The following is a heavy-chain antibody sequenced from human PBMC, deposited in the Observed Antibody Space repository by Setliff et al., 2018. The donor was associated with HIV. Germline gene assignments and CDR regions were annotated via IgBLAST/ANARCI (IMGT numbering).Heavy chain of an antibody. CDR2: IIPIFGTA. V-gene: IGHV1-69*13. D-gene: IGHD2-15*01. CDR3: ATQTVAVGAPGYFDS. CDR1: GGTFSSYA. Sequence: SVKVSCKASGGTFSSYAISWVRQAPGQGLEWMGGIIPIFGTANYAQKFQGRVTITADESTSTAYMELLSLRSEDTAIYYCATQTVAVGAPGYFDSWGQGTLVTVSS. J-gene: IGHJ4*02.